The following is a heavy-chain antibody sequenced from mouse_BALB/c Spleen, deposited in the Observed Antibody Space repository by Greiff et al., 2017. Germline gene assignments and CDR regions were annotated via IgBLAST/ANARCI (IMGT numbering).Heavy chain of an antibody. CDR2: ISSGGSYT. CDR1: GFTFSSYA. CDR3: ARERTGGGFAY. J-gene: IGHJ3*01. D-gene: IGHD4-1*01. V-gene: IGHV5-9-3*01. Sequence: EVQGVESGGGLVKPGGSLKLSCAASGFTFSSYAMSWVRQTPEKRLEWVATISSGGSYTYYPDSVKGRFTISRDNAKNTLYLQMSSLRSEDTAMYYCARERTGGGFAYWGQGTLVTVSA.